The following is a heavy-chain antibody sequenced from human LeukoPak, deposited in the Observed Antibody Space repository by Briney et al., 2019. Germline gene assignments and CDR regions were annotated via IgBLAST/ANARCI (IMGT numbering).Heavy chain of an antibody. CDR1: GFTFSNYA. CDR3: ANRLADVFDI. Sequence: GGSLRLSCAASGFTFSNYALSWVRQAPGKGLEWISAISGSGGSTYYADSVKGRFTISRDNSKNTLYLQMNSLRVEDTAVYYCANRLADVFDIWAKGTLVTVSS. J-gene: IGHJ3*02. D-gene: IGHD6-25*01. CDR2: ISGSGGST. V-gene: IGHV3-23*01.